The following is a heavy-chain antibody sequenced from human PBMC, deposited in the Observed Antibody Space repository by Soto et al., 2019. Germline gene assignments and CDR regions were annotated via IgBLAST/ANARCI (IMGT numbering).Heavy chain of an antibody. CDR1: GFTFSSYE. CDR2: ISSSGSTI. V-gene: IGHV3-48*03. J-gene: IGHJ6*02. Sequence: GGSLRLSCAASGFTFSSYEMNWVRQAPGKGLEWVSYISSSGSTIYYADSVKGRFTISRDNAKNSLYLQMNSLRAEDTAVYYCARDRIAVAGRDYYYGMDVWGQGNTVTVSS. CDR3: ARDRIAVAGRDYYYGMDV. D-gene: IGHD6-19*01.